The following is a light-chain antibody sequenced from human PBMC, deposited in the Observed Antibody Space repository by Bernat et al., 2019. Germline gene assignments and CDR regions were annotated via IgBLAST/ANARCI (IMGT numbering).Light chain of an antibody. V-gene: IGKV1-39*01. CDR2: AAS. Sequence: DIQMTQSPSSLSASVGDRVTIPCRASQSIRNYVSWYQQKPGQAPKLLIYAASTLESGVPSRFSGSGSGTDFTLSINSLQPEDFATYYCQQSYSAPLSFGGGTRVEIK. CDR3: QQSYSAPLS. J-gene: IGKJ4*01. CDR1: QSIRNY.